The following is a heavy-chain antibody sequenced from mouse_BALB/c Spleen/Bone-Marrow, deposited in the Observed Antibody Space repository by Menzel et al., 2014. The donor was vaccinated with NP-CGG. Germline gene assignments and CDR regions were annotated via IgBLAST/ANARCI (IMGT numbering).Heavy chain of an antibody. CDR3: AGDDCDGAWFAY. V-gene: IGHV5-6-4*01. D-gene: IGHD2-4*01. CDR2: TSSGGSYT. Sequence: EVQRVESGGGLVKPGGSLKLSYAASGFTFSSYTMSWVRQTPEKRLEWVATTSSGGSYTYYPDSVKGRFTISRDNAQNTLCLQMGSLKSEDTAMYYCAGDDCDGAWFAYWGRGTLVTVSA. CDR1: GFTFSSYT. J-gene: IGHJ3*01.